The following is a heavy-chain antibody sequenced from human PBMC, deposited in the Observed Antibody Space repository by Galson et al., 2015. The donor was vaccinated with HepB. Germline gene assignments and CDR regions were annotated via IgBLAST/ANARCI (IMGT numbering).Heavy chain of an antibody. CDR1: GGSISNYF. J-gene: IGHJ4*02. D-gene: IGHD2-21*02. CDR3: AGRDLGHFDY. Sequence: SETLSLTCTVSGGSISNYFWSWIRQPPGKGLEWIGYIYYRGNTNYNPSLKNRVTISVDTSKNQFSLKLSSVTAADTAVYYCAGRDLGHFDYWGQGTRVTVSS. V-gene: IGHV4-59*01. CDR2: IYYRGNT.